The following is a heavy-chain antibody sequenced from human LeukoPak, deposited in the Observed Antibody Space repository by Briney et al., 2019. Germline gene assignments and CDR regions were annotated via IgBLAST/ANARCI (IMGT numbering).Heavy chain of an antibody. J-gene: IGHJ6*03. Sequence: ASVKVSCKASGYTFTSYDINWVRQATGQGLEWMGWMNPNSGNTGYPQKFQGRVTMTRNTSISTAYMELSSLRSGDTAVYYCARTYVDIVVVPAAMYRYYYMDVWGKGTTVTVSS. CDR3: ARTYVDIVVVPAAMYRYYYMDV. D-gene: IGHD2-2*03. CDR2: MNPNSGNT. V-gene: IGHV1-8*01. CDR1: GYTFTSYD.